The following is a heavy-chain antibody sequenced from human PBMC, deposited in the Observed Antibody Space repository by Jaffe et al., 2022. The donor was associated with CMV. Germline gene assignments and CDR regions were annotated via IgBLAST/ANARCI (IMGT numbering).Heavy chain of an antibody. Sequence: QVQLVESGGGVVQPGRSLRLSCAASGFTFSSYGMHWVRQAPGKGLEWVAVIWYDGSNKYYADSVKGRFTISRDNSKNTLYLQMNSLRAEDTAVYYCARDRSEVAAHFDYWGQGTLVTVSS. V-gene: IGHV3-33*08. CDR1: GFTFSSYG. CDR3: ARDRSEVAAHFDY. J-gene: IGHJ4*02. D-gene: IGHD6-19*01. CDR2: IWYDGSNK.